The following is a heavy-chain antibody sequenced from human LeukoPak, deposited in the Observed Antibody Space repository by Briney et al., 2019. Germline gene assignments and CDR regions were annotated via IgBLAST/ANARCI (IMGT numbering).Heavy chain of an antibody. CDR3: AKNGDRGAYCTGGTCYPYFSYYMDV. CDR1: GITFSSYG. V-gene: IGHV3-23*01. J-gene: IGHJ6*03. CDR2: ISSTGGTT. Sequence: PGGSLRLSCAASGITFSSYGMSWVRQAPGKGLEWVSSISSTGGTTYYADSVKGRFTISRDNSKNTLYLQMNSLRAEDTAIYYCAKNGDRGAYCTGGTCYPYFSYYMDVWGKGTTVTI. D-gene: IGHD2-15*01.